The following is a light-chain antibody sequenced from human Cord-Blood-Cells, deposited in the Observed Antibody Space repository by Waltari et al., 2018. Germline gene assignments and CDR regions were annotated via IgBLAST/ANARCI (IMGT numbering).Light chain of an antibody. CDR2: EVS. V-gene: IGLV2-14*01. J-gene: IGLJ1*01. Sequence: QSALTQPASVSGSPGQSITISCTGTSSDVGGYNYVSWYQQHPGKAPKLMIYEVSNGPSGGSTRFSGSSYANPASLTISGLQAEDEADYYCSSYTSSSTRVFGTGTKVTVL. CDR1: SSDVGGYNY. CDR3: SSYTSSSTRV.